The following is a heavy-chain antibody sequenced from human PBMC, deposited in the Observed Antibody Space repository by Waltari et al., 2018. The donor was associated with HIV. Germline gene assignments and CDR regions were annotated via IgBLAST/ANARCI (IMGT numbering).Heavy chain of an antibody. D-gene: IGHD3-22*01. CDR1: GFAYVPYA. CDR3: AKAYYENTAYYYDF. J-gene: IGHJ4*02. V-gene: IGHV3-23*01. Sequence: EVQLLESGGGLVQPGGSRSPSCAASGFAYVPYAITWVRQSPERGLEWVAAVSGSGAKSFYADSVKGRFTISRDNSKNTVFLQMNSLRAADTAIYYCAKAYYENTAYYYDFWGRGTRVTVSS. CDR2: VSGSGAKS.